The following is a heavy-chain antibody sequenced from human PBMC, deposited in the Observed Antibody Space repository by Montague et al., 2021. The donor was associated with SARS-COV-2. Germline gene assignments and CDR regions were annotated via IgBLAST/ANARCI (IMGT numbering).Heavy chain of an antibody. CDR3: ARDQGITMIVVVIGAFDI. J-gene: IGHJ3*02. Sequence: TLSLTCTVSGGSISSGGYYWSWIRQHPGKGLEWIGYIYYSGSTYYNPSLKSRVTISVDTSKNQFSLKLSSVTAADTAVYCCARDQGITMIVVVIGAFDIWGQGTMVTVSS. V-gene: IGHV4-31*03. D-gene: IGHD3-22*01. CDR2: IYYSGST. CDR1: GGSISSGGYY.